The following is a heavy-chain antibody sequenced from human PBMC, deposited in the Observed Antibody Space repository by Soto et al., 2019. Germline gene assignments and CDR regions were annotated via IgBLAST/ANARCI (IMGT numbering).Heavy chain of an antibody. V-gene: IGHV4-34*01. Sequence: PSETLSLTCAVYGGSFSDYYWSWIRQPPGKGLEWIGEVNHSGSTNYNPSLKSRVTISVDTSKNQFSLKLSSVTAADTAVYFCAREQYSSSWYEVYYFDYWGQGTPVTVSS. CDR2: VNHSGST. J-gene: IGHJ4*02. CDR1: GGSFSDYY. D-gene: IGHD6-13*01. CDR3: AREQYSSSWYEVYYFDY.